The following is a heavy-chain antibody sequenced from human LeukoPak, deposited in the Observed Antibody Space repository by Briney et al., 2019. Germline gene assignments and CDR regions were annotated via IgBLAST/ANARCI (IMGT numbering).Heavy chain of an antibody. Sequence: GGTLRLSCAASGFSFSYHGMNWVRQAPGKGLEWLSGVSPPGGGTYYADSVKGRFTTSRDDSRNTLSLQMNSLRAEDTAVYYCAREGLDSSGYYYGLDAFDIWGQGTMVTVSS. D-gene: IGHD3-22*01. CDR2: VSPPGGGT. V-gene: IGHV3-23*01. CDR1: GFSFSYHG. CDR3: AREGLDSSGYYYGLDAFDI. J-gene: IGHJ3*02.